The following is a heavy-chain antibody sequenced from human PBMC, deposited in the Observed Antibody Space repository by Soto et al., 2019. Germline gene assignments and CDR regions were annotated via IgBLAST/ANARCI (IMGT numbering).Heavy chain of an antibody. CDR2: IYYSGST. Sequence: QLQLQESGPGLVKPSETLSLTCTVSGGSISSSSYYWGWIRQPPGKGLEWIGSIYYSGSTYYNPSLKSRATISVDTSKNQFSLKLSSVTAADTAVYYCARDSSGYYFAFDIWGQGTMVTVSS. J-gene: IGHJ3*02. D-gene: IGHD3-22*01. V-gene: IGHV4-39*01. CDR3: ARDSSGYYFAFDI. CDR1: GGSISSSSYY.